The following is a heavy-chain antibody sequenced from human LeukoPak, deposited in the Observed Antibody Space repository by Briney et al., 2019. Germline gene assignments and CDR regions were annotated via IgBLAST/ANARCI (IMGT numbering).Heavy chain of an antibody. D-gene: IGHD2-15*01. CDR1: GGSFSGYY. V-gene: IGHV4-34*01. CDR2: INHSGST. CDR3: ARVGGIRVVVVAAKRHWFDP. Sequence: PSKTLSLTCAVYGGSFSGYYWSWIRQPPGKGLEWIGEINHSGSTNYNPSLKSRVTISVDTSKNQFSLKLSSVTAADTAVYYCARVGGIRVVVVAAKRHWFDPWGQGTLVTVSS. J-gene: IGHJ5*02.